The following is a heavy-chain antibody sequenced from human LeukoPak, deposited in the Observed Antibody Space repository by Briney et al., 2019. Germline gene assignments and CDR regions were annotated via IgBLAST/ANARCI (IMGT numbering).Heavy chain of an antibody. CDR3: ARLTRGYSYGSGFFDY. CDR2: IYYSGST. J-gene: IGHJ4*02. D-gene: IGHD5-18*01. CDR1: GGSISSYY. Sequence: SETLSLTCTVSGGSISSYYWSWIRQPPGKGLEWVGYIYYSGSTNYNPSLKSRVTISVDTSKNQFSLKLRSVTAADTAVYYCARLTRGYSYGSGFFDYWGQGTLVTVSS. V-gene: IGHV4-59*01.